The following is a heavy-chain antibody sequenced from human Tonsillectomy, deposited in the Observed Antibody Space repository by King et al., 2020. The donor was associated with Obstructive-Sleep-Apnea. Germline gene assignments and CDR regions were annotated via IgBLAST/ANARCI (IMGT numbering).Heavy chain of an antibody. J-gene: IGHJ6*02. D-gene: IGHD1-1*01. CDR3: ATDKGTLTKYNYFGMDV. CDR1: GHSLSELS. CDR2: FDPEDGEI. V-gene: IGHV1-24*01. Sequence: VQLVESGAEVKKPGASVKVSCKVSGHSLSELSIHWVRQAPGKGLEWMGGFDPEDGEIIDAQKFQGRVIMTEDTSTDTAYMELSSLSSEDTAVYYCATDKGTLTKYNYFGMDVWGQGTTVVVSS.